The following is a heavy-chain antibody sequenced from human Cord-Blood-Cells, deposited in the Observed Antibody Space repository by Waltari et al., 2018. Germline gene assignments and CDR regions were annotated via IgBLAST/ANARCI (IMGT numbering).Heavy chain of an antibody. J-gene: IGHJ4*02. CDR2: SYSGGST. CDR3: ATGRLADYFDY. V-gene: IGHV3-53*04. CDR1: GVPVRSNH. Sequence: EVQLVESGGGLVKPGGSLRLPCGAAGVPVRSNHRSGVRQAPGKGLGSVSVSYSGGSTYYADSVKGRFTISRHNSKNPLYLQMNSLRAEDTAVYYCATGRLADYFDYWGQGTLVTVSS.